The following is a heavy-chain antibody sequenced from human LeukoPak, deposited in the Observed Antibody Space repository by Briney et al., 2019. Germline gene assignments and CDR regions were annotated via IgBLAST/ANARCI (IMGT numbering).Heavy chain of an antibody. J-gene: IGHJ4*02. CDR2: ISAYNGNT. CDR3: ARDVDTLRRQLGTDY. V-gene: IGHV1-18*01. Sequence: ASVKVSCKASGYTFTSYGISWVRQAPGQGLEWMGWISAYNGNTNYAQKLQGRVNMTTDTSTSTVYMELRSLRSDDTAVYYCARDVDTLRRQLGTDYWGQGTLVTVSS. D-gene: IGHD6-13*01. CDR1: GYTFTSYG.